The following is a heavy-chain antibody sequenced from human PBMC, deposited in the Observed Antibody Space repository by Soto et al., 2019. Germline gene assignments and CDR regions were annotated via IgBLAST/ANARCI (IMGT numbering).Heavy chain of an antibody. CDR3: ARDRVESGYPEYFQH. Sequence: EAQLVESGGGLIQPGGSLRLSCAASGFTVSSNYMSWVRQAPGKGLEWVSVIYSGGSTYYADSVKGRFTISRDNSKNTQYLQMNSLRAEDTAVYYCARDRVESGYPEYFQHWGQGTLVTVSS. J-gene: IGHJ1*01. V-gene: IGHV3-53*01. CDR2: IYSGGST. CDR1: GFTVSSNY. D-gene: IGHD3-22*01.